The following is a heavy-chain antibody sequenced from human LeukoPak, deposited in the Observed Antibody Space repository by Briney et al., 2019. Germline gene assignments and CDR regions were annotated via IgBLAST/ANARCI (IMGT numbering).Heavy chain of an antibody. J-gene: IGHJ4*02. D-gene: IGHD5-24*01. CDR2: INPNSGGT. CDR3: ARDRRDGYLFDY. CDR1: GYTFTGYY. Sequence: ASVKVSCKASGYTFTGYYMHWVRQAPGQGLEWMGWINPNSGGTNYAQKFQGRVTMTRDTSTSTAYMELSRLRSDDTAVYYCARDRRDGYLFDYWGQGTLVTVSS. V-gene: IGHV1-2*02.